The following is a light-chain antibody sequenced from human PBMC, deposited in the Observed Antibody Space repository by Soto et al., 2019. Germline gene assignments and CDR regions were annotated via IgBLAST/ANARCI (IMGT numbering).Light chain of an antibody. CDR2: DAS. V-gene: IGKV3-11*01. Sequence: EIVMTQSPATLSVSPGGRATLSCRASQSVSSYLAWYQQKPGQAPRLLIYDASNRATGIPARFSGSGSGTDFTLTISSLEPEDFAVYYCQQRSNWQITFGPGTKVDIK. CDR3: QQRSNWQIT. J-gene: IGKJ3*01. CDR1: QSVSSY.